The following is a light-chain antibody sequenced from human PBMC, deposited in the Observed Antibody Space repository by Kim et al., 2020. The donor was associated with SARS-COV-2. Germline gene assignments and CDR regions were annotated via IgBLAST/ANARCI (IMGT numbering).Light chain of an antibody. Sequence: QSVLTQPPSASGTPGQRVTISCSGSSSNIGSNYVYWYQQLPGTAPKHLIYRNNQRPSGVPDRFSGSKSGTSASLAISGLRSEDEADYYCAAWDDSLSGWVFGGGTQLTVL. V-gene: IGLV1-47*01. CDR3: AAWDDSLSGWV. J-gene: IGLJ3*02. CDR1: SSNIGSNY. CDR2: RNN.